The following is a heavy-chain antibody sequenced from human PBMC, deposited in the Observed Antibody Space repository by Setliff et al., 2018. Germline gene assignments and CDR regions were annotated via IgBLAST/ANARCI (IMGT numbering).Heavy chain of an antibody. D-gene: IGHD4-17*01. CDR2: INQSGNT. CDR3: ARLPRTVTHFDY. J-gene: IGHJ4*02. Sequence: SETLSLTCTVYGGSFSDYYWGWIRQSPGKRPEWIAEINQSGNTNYNPSLQSRVSISVDTSKNQLSLKLDSLTAADTAVYFCARLPRTVTHFDYWGQGALVTVSS. V-gene: IGHV4-34*01. CDR1: GGSFSDYY.